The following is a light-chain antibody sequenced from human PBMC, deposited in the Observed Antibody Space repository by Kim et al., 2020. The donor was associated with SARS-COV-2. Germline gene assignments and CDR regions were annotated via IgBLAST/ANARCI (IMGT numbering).Light chain of an antibody. V-gene: IGLV1-47*01. CDR3: AAWDDSLSGVV. CDR2: RNN. J-gene: IGLJ2*01. CDR1: NSNIRSNY. Sequence: GQRVTRSFSGSNSNIRSNYVYGYQQLPGTAPTLLIYRNNQRPLGVPDRFSGSKSGTSASLAISGLRSEDEADYYCAAWDDSLSGVVFGGGTQLTVL.